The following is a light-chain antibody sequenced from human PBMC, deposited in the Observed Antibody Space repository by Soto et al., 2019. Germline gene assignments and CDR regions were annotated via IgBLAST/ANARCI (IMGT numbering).Light chain of an antibody. CDR3: SSFTTSSSGV. V-gene: IGLV2-14*01. CDR1: SSDVGDFNY. Sequence: QSVLTQPASVSGSPGQSITITGTGTSSDVGDFNYVSWYQQHPGKDPKLMLFDVSNRPSGVSNRFSGSQYGNTAFLTISGLQAEYEADYYCSSFTTSSSGVFGGGTKVTVL. CDR2: DVS. J-gene: IGLJ2*01.